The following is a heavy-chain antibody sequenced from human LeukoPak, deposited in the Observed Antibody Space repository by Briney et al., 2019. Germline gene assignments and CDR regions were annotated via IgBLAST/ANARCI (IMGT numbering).Heavy chain of an antibody. CDR3: ARRADDSDY. D-gene: IGHD3-3*01. CDR2: IFYSWST. V-gene: IGHV4-39*01. Sequence: SETLSLTCTGSGGSISSSSYYWGWIRQPPGKGLEWIVSIFYSWSTYYNPSLKIRVTISVDTSKNQFSLKLSSVTAADTAVYYCARRADDSDYWGQGSLVTVSS. CDR1: GGSISSSSYY. J-gene: IGHJ4*02.